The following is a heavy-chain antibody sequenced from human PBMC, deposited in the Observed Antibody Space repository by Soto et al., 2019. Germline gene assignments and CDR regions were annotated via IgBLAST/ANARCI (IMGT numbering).Heavy chain of an antibody. Sequence: ASVKVSCKASGGTFSSYAISWVRQAPGQGLEWMGGIIPIFGTANYAQKFQGRVTITADESTSTAYMELSSLRSEDTAVYYCARVVVVAGTYRYDWFDPWGQGTLVTVSS. D-gene: IGHD6-19*01. CDR3: ARVVVVAGTYRYDWFDP. CDR2: IIPIFGTA. V-gene: IGHV1-69*13. J-gene: IGHJ5*02. CDR1: GGTFSSYA.